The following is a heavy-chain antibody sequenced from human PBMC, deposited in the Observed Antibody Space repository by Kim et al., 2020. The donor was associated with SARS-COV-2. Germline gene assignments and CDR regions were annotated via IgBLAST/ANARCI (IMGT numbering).Heavy chain of an antibody. CDR1: GGTFSSYA. J-gene: IGHJ4*02. Sequence: SVKVSCKASGGTFSSYAISWVRQAPGQGLEWMGRIIPILGIANYAQKFQGRVTITADKSTSTAYMELSSLRSEDTAVYYCASLYSSGWYLGYWGQGTLVTVSS. CDR2: IIPILGIA. V-gene: IGHV1-69*04. D-gene: IGHD6-19*01. CDR3: ASLYSSGWYLGY.